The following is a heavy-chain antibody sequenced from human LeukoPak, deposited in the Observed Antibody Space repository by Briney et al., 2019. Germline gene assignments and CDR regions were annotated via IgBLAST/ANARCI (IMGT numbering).Heavy chain of an antibody. CDR2: IHYSGST. Sequence: SETLSLTCTVSDGSITTYYRGWIRQPPGKTLEWIGYIHYSGSTNYNPSLKSRVTMSLDTSKNQFSLKLSTVTAADTAVYYCASGAHNWNYVYWGQGTLVTVSS. J-gene: IGHJ4*02. V-gene: IGHV4-59*08. CDR1: DGSITTYY. CDR3: ASGAHNWNYVY. D-gene: IGHD1-20*01.